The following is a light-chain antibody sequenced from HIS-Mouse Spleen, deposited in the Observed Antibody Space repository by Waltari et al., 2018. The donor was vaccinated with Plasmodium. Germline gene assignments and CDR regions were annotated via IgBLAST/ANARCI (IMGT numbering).Light chain of an antibody. CDR1: QSVSSSY. J-gene: IGKJ2*01. Sequence: EIVLTQSPGTLSLSPGERATLSCRASQSVSSSYLAWYQQKPGQAPRRLIYGASSRATCIPDRFSGSGSGTDFTLTISRLEPEDFAVYYCQQYGSSPAYTFGQGTKLEIK. V-gene: IGKV3-20*01. CDR3: QQYGSSPAYT. CDR2: GAS.